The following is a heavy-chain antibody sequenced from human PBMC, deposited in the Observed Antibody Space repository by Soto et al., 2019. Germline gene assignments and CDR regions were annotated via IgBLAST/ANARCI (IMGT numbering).Heavy chain of an antibody. D-gene: IGHD2-15*01. CDR1: GFPFCNYW. V-gene: IGHV3-7*01. J-gene: IGHJ4*02. CDR3: SRDVVVGAKALNY. Sequence: EVQLVESGGGLVQPGGSLRLSCAASGFPFCNYWMTCVRQAPGKGLEWVANIKEDGSEKHYVDSVKGRFTISRDNAKNSLYLQMNSLRVEDTAVYFCSRDVVVGAKALNYWVQGALVTVSS. CDR2: IKEDGSEK.